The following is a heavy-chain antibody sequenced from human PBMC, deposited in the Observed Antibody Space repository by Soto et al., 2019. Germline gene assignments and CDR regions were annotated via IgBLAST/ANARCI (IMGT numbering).Heavy chain of an antibody. CDR1: GGSMNIGSHS. V-gene: IGHV4-30-2*06. Sequence: PSETLSLTCSVSGGSMNIGSHSWNWIRQSAGKGLEWIGFVYYSGTTYYNPAPSSRVTISVDRAKSQFSLQLGSVTAADTAVYYCARPLYYGAYFDYWGQGIPVTVSS. CDR2: VYYSGTT. D-gene: IGHD3-3*01. CDR3: ARPLYYGAYFDY. J-gene: IGHJ4*02.